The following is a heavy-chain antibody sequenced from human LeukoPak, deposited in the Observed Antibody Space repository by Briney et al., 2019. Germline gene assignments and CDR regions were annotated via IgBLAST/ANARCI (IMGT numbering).Heavy chain of an antibody. Sequence: GGSLRLSCAASGFTLSSFGMHWVRQAPGKGLEWVAVIWYDGSNKYYADSVKGRFTISRDNSKNTLYLQMNSLRAEDTAVYYCARALPPVVTYYFDYWGQGTLVTVSS. CDR1: GFTLSSFG. CDR3: ARALPPVVTYYFDY. CDR2: IWYDGSNK. J-gene: IGHJ4*02. D-gene: IGHD3-22*01. V-gene: IGHV3-33*01.